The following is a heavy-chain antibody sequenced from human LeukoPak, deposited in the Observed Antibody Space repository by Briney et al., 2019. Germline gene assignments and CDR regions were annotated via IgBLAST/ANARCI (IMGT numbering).Heavy chain of an antibody. CDR1: GGSISSYY. CDR3: ARLVVVPAAGLYYYYYMDV. V-gene: IGHV4-4*07. D-gene: IGHD2-2*01. J-gene: IGHJ6*03. CDR2: IYTSGST. Sequence: PSETLSLTCTVSGGSISSYYWRWIRQPAGKGLEWIGRIYTSGSTNYNPSLKSRVTISVDKCKNQFSLKLSSVTAADTAVYYCARLVVVPAAGLYYYYYMDVWGKGTTVTVSS.